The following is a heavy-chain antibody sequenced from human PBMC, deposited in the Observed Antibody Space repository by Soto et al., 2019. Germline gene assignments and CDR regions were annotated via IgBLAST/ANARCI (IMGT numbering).Heavy chain of an antibody. CDR1: GFTFSSSG. D-gene: IGHD3-10*01. V-gene: IGHV3-30*18. Sequence: LRLSCAASGFTFSSSGMHWVRQAPGKGLEWVAFISYDGNNEYYADSVKGRFTISRDNSKNTLFLQMVGLRPEGTAVYYCAKAADVDVTMEIDFWGQGTLVTV. CDR3: AKAADVDVTMEIDF. J-gene: IGHJ4*02. CDR2: ISYDGNNE.